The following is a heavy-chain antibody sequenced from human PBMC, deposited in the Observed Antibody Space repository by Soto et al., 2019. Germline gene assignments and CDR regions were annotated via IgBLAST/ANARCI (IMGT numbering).Heavy chain of an antibody. Sequence: QVQLVESGGGVVQPGRSLRLSCAASGFTLTNYAMHWVRQAPGKGLEWLAVISDDGDKKYYADSVKGRFTISRDNSNKTLYLQMNSLRPEDTAVYYCARDRYSSSILFDYWGQGTLVTVSS. CDR3: ARDRYSSSILFDY. CDR2: ISDDGDKK. CDR1: GFTLTNYA. V-gene: IGHV3-30-3*01. J-gene: IGHJ4*02. D-gene: IGHD6-6*01.